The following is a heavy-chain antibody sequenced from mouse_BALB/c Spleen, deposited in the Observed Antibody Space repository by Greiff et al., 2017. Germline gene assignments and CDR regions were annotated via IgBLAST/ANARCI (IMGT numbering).Heavy chain of an antibody. D-gene: IGHD2-10*02. CDR1: GFNIKDTY. J-gene: IGHJ4*01. Sequence: VQLQQSGAELVTPGASVKLSCTASGFNIKDTYMHWVKQRPEQGLEWIGRIDPANGNTKYDPKFQGKATITADTSSNTAYLQLSSLTSEDTAVYYCARGYGNLYYAMDYWGQGTSVTVSA. CDR3: ARGYGNLYYAMDY. CDR2: IDPANGNT. V-gene: IGHV14-3*02.